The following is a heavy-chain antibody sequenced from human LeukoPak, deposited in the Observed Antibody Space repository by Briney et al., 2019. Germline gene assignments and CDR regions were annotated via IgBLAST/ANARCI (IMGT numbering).Heavy chain of an antibody. J-gene: IGHJ3*02. V-gene: IGHV3-9*01. CDR3: AKDVDPITMIVVGASDI. D-gene: IGHD3-22*01. Sequence: GGPLRLSCAASGSTFDDYAMHWVRQAPGKGLEWVSGISWNSGSIGYADSVKGRFTISRDNAKNSLYLQMNSLRAEDTALYYCAKDVDPITMIVVGASDIWGQGTMVTVSS. CDR1: GSTFDDYA. CDR2: ISWNSGSI.